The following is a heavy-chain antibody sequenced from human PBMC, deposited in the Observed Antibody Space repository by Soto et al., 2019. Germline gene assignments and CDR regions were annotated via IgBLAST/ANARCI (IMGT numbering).Heavy chain of an antibody. CDR3: ARSPRGLRLNTWDFDY. D-gene: IGHD4-17*01. Sequence: QVQLVQSGAEVKKPGASVKVSCKASGYTFTSYGISWVRQAPGQGLEWMGWISADNGNTNYAQKLQGRVTMTTDTSTSTAYMELRSLRSDDTAVYYCARSPRGLRLNTWDFDYWGQGTLVTVSS. V-gene: IGHV1-18*01. CDR2: ISADNGNT. J-gene: IGHJ4*02. CDR1: GYTFTSYG.